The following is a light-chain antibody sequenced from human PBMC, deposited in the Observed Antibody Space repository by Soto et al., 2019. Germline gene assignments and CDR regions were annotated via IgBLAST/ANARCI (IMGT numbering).Light chain of an antibody. CDR1: SSNIGNNY. CDR2: DNN. CDR3: GTWDSSPSAEI. V-gene: IGLV1-51*01. Sequence: QSVLTQPPSVSAAPGQMVTISCSGSSSNIGNNYVSWYRQLPGTALKLLIYDNNKRPSGIPDRFSGSKSGTSATLGITGLQTGDEADYYCGTWDSSPSAEIFGGGTQLTVL. J-gene: IGLJ2*01.